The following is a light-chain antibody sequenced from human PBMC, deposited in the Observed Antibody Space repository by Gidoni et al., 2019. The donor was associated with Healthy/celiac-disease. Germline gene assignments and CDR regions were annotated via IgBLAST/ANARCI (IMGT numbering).Light chain of an antibody. CDR1: QDISNY. Sequence: DIQMTQSPSSLSASVGDRVTITCQASQDISNYLNWYQQKPGKAPKLLIYDASNLETGVPSRFSGSGSGTDFTFTISSLQHEDIATYYCQQYDNIPPIFXGXTKVEIK. V-gene: IGKV1-33*01. CDR3: QQYDNIPPI. J-gene: IGKJ4*01. CDR2: DAS.